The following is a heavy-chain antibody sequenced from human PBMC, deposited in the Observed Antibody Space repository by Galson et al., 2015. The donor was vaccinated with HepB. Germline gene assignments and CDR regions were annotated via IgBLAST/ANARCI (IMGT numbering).Heavy chain of an antibody. CDR1: GGYY. Sequence: GGYYWSWIRQHPGKGLEWIGYIYYSGSTYYNPSLKSRVTISVDTSKNQFSLKLSSVTAADTAVYYCARESHLRGVGDWGQGTLVTVSS. D-gene: IGHD3-16*01. CDR2: IYYSGST. CDR3: ARESHLRGVGD. V-gene: IGHV4-31*02. J-gene: IGHJ1*01.